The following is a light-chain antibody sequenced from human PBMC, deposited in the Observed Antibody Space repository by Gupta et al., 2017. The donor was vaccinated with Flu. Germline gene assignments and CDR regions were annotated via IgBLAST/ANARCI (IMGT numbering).Light chain of an antibody. V-gene: IGLV3-25*01. J-gene: IGLJ1*01. CDR3: PSADDAGEDV. Sequence: SDELSQPPSVYVSPGETARTTCSGHILGKQFTYWYQQKTSQAPGLVMFKDYERPPVVPVRFSGSTLGTTVTLTITGVQSDDDAYEYCPSADDAGEDVFGPGT. CDR2: KDY. CDR1: ILGKQF.